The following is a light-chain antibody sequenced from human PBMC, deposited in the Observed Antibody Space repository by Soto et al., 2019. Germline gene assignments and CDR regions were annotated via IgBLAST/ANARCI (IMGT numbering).Light chain of an antibody. CDR2: AAS. J-gene: IGKJ1*01. CDR1: QGIRND. V-gene: IGKV1-17*01. Sequence: DIQMTQFPSSLSASVGDRVTITCLASQGIRNDLAWYQQKPGKDPKRLIYAASSLQSGVPSRFSGSGSGTEFPLAISSLQTEDFATLYCLQHSTCPLTFGQGTKVEIK. CDR3: LQHSTCPLT.